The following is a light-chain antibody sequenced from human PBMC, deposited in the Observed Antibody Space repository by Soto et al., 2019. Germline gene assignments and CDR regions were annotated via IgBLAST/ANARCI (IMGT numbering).Light chain of an antibody. J-gene: IGLJ1*01. CDR3: ASYTTSSTYV. CDR2: DVS. CDR1: SSDVGGYSY. V-gene: IGLV2-14*01. Sequence: QSVLTQPASVSGSPGQSIAISCTGTSSDVGGYSYVSWYQQQPGKAPTLVISDVSNRPSGVSDRFSGSKSGNTASLTISGLQTEDEADYYCASYTTSSTYVFGTGTKLTVL.